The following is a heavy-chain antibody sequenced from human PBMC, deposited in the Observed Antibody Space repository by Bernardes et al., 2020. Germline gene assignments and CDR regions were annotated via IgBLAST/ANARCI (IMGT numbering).Heavy chain of an antibody. J-gene: IGHJ3*02. Sequence: ETLSLTCSVSGGSIRNSDYYWGWIRQSPGKGLEWLGTVFYSGTTYPNPSFKSRLSMSVDMSRNQFSLKLRSVTASDTAVYFCARRTDYGDHSDAFDIWGQGTMVTVSS. D-gene: IGHD3-10*01. V-gene: IGHV4-39*01. CDR2: VFYSGTT. CDR3: ARRTDYGDHSDAFDI. CDR1: GGSIRNSDYY.